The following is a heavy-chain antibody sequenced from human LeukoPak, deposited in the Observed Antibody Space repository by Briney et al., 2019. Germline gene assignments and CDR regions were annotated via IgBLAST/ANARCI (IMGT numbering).Heavy chain of an antibody. CDR2: IYYSGST. Sequence: SETLSLTCTVSGGSISSSSYYWGWIRQPPGKGLEWIGSIYYSGSTYYNPSLKSRVTISVDTSKNQFSLKLSSVTAADTAVYYCARSRAGLGAYYYYYMDVWGKGTTVTVSS. V-gene: IGHV4-39*07. D-gene: IGHD3-16*01. CDR3: ARSRAGLGAYYYYYMDV. J-gene: IGHJ6*03. CDR1: GGSISSSSYY.